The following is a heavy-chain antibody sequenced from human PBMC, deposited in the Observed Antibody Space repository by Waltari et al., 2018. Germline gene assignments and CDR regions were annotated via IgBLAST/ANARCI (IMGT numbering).Heavy chain of an antibody. J-gene: IGHJ4*02. D-gene: IGHD6-13*01. CDR3: ARGKGHVAKGIAAAGNFDY. V-gene: IGHV4-34*01. CDR2: INHSGST. CDR1: GGSFSGYY. Sequence: QVQLQQWGAGMLKPSETLSLTCAVYGGSFSGYYWSWIRQPPGKGLEWIGEINHSGSTNYNPSLKSRVTISVDTSKNQFSLKLSSVTAADTAVYYCARGKGHVAKGIAAAGNFDYWGQGTLVTVSS.